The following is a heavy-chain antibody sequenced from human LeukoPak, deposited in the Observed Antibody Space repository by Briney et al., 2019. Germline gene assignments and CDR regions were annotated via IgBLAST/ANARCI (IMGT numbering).Heavy chain of an antibody. CDR3: AGYTNVRIDF. V-gene: IGHV4-4*07. CDR2: IYSSGTT. Sequence: SETLSLTCTVSGGSITSFYWSWVRQPAGKGLEWIGRIYSSGTTNYNLSLKSRVTMSVVSSENQFSLKLTSVTAADTAVYYCAGYTNVRIDFWGQGTLVTVSS. J-gene: IGHJ4*02. CDR1: GGSITSFY. D-gene: IGHD2-8*01.